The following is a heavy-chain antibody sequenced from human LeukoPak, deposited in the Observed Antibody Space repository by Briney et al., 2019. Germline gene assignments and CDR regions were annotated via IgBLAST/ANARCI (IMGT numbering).Heavy chain of an antibody. CDR1: GGSISSYY. CDR2: IYYSGST. D-gene: IGHD2/OR15-2a*01. CDR3: ARVTYFTFDI. Sequence: SETLSLTCTVSGGSISSYYWSWIRQPPGKGLEWIGYIYYSGSTNYNPSLKSRVTISVDTSKNQFSLKLSSVTAADTAVYYCARVTYFTFDIWGQGTMVTVSS. J-gene: IGHJ3*02. V-gene: IGHV4-59*01.